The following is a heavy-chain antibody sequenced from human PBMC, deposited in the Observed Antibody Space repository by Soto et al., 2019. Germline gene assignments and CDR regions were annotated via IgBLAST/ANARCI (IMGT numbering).Heavy chain of an antibody. Sequence: PLETLSLTCAVYGWSFRGYYWSWIRQPPGKWLEWIGEINHSGTTNYNPSLKILVAISVDTSKNQFSLKLSSVSAADTAVYYCARDNVYDFWSGYGIDYWGQG. J-gene: IGHJ4*02. CDR3: ARDNVYDFWSGYGIDY. CDR2: INHSGTT. CDR1: GWSFRGYY. D-gene: IGHD3-3*01. V-gene: IGHV4-34*01.